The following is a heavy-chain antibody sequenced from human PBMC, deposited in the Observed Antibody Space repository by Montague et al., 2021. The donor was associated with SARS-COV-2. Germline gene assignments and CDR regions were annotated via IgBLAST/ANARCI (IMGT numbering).Heavy chain of an antibody. J-gene: IGHJ4*02. CDR2: IYYTGST. V-gene: IGHV4-59*13. CDR3: ARDDGGEDAAF. D-gene: IGHD2-21*01. CDR1: GGSISGYY. Sequence: SETLSLTCAVSGGSISGYYWSWIRQPPGKGLEWIGYIYYTGSTNYNPSFYSRAAMSVDTSKKQFSLKLRSAAAADAAVYYCARDDGGEDAAFWGRGTLVTVSS.